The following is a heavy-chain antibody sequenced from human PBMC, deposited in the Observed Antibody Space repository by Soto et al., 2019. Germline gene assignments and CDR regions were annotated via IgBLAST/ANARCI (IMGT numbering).Heavy chain of an antibody. CDR1: GGSISIYY. CDR3: ARAYGSGSYYNGPFDY. Sequence: ETLSLTCTVSGGSISIYYWSWILQPPWKGLEWIGYIYYSGSTNYNPSLKSRVTISVDTSKNQFSLKLSSVTAADTAVYYCARAYGSGSYYNGPFDYWGQGTLVTVSS. CDR2: IYYSGST. D-gene: IGHD3-10*01. J-gene: IGHJ4*02. V-gene: IGHV4-59*01.